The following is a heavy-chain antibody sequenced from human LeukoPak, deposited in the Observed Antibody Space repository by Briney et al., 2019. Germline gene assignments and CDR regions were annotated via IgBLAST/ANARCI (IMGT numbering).Heavy chain of an antibody. J-gene: IGHJ4*02. V-gene: IGHV3-9*01. CDR1: GFTFDDYA. CDR2: ISWNSGSL. D-gene: IGHD2-2*01. CDR3: AKGGYDLDYYFDY. Sequence: GGSLRLSCAASGFTFDDYAMHWVRQAPGKGLEWVSGISWNSGSLGYADSVKGRFTISRDYAKNSLYLQMNSQRAEDTALYYCAKGGYDLDYYFDYWGQGILVTVSS.